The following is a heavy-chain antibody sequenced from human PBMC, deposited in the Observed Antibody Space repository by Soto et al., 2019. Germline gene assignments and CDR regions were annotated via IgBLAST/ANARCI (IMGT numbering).Heavy chain of an antibody. D-gene: IGHD6-13*01. V-gene: IGHV1-69*13. CDR2: IIPIFGTA. CDR1: GGTFSSYA. Sequence: VASVKVSCKASGGTFSSYAISWVRQAPGQGLEWMGGIIPIFGTANYAQKFQGRVTITADESTSTAYMELSSLRVEDTALYYCAKALSGWSELHYWGQGALVTVSS. CDR3: AKALSGWSELHY. J-gene: IGHJ4*02.